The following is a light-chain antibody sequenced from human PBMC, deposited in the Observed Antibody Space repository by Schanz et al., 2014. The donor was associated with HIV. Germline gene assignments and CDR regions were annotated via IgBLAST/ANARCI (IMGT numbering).Light chain of an antibody. CDR3: SSYTTNRTMA. J-gene: IGLJ2*01. Sequence: QSVLTQPPSVSGAPGQRVAISCTGSRSNIGAGYAPHWFPHLPGTAPKLLVYGNTYRPSGVPDRISGSKSGNTASLTISGLQADDEGDYYCSSYTTNRTMAFGGGTKLTVL. V-gene: IGLV1-40*01. CDR2: GNT. CDR1: RSNIGAGYA.